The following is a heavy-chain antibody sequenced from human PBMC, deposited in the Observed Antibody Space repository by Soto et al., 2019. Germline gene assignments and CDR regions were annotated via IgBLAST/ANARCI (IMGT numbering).Heavy chain of an antibody. J-gene: IGHJ4*02. Sequence: PSETLWLSWSVYGGSFSGYYWSWIRQPPVKGLERVGEINHSGSTNYNPSLKSRVTISVYTSNNQFSLKLSSVTAADTAVYYCARGQDVLRYFDWLSPHYYFDYWGQGTLVSVSS. D-gene: IGHD3-9*01. CDR1: GGSFSGYY. V-gene: IGHV4-34*01. CDR3: ARGQDVLRYFDWLSPHYYFDY. CDR2: INHSGST.